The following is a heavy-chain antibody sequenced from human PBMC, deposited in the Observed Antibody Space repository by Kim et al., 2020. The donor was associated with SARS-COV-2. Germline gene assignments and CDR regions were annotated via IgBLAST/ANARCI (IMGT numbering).Heavy chain of an antibody. CDR3: ARGPPPYGGSCSSTPCARHPWFDP. CDR2: IIPIFGTA. J-gene: IGHJ5*02. D-gene: IGHD2-15*01. CDR1: GGTFSSYA. V-gene: IGHV1-69*13. Sequence: SVKVSCKASGGTFSSYAISWVRQAPGQGLEWMGGIIPIFGTANYAQKFQGRVTITADESTSTAYMELSSLRSEDTAVYYCARGPPPYGGSCSSTPCARHPWFDPWGQGTLVTVSS.